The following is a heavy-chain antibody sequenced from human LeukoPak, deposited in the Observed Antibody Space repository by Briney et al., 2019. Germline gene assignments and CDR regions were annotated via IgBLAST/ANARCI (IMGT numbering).Heavy chain of an antibody. CDR2: ISGGSDYI. CDR1: GFTFSYYN. D-gene: IGHD3-10*01. J-gene: IGHJ5*02. CDR3: AKNDQVRGIFALHA. V-gene: IGHV3-21*01. Sequence: GGSLRLSCSASGFTFSYYNMNWVRQAPGKRLEWVASISGGSDYIEYADSVKGRFTISRDNVKKMVFLQMNSLRGEDTAVYYCAKNDQVRGIFALHAWGQGTLVTVSS.